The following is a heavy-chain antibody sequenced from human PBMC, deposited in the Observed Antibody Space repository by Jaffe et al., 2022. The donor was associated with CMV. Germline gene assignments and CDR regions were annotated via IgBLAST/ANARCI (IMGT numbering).Heavy chain of an antibody. Sequence: EVQLVESGGGLVQPGRSLRLSCTASGFTFGDYAMSWVRQAPGKGLEWVGFIRSKAYGGTTEYAASVKGRFTISRDDSKSIAYLQMNSLKTEDTAVYYCTRLADYYAYFDYWGQGTLVTVSS. J-gene: IGHJ4*02. CDR3: TRLADYYAYFDY. CDR1: GFTFGDYA. D-gene: IGHD3-10*01. CDR2: IRSKAYGGTT. V-gene: IGHV3-49*04.